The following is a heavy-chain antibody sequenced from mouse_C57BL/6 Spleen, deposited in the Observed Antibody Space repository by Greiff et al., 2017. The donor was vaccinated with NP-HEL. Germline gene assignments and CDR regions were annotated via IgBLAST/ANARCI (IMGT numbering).Heavy chain of an antibody. CDR3: ARHEGSSGTGFAY. J-gene: IGHJ3*01. V-gene: IGHV5-12*01. CDR1: GFTFSDYY. Sequence: EVQGVESGGGLVQPGGSLKLSCAASGFTFSDYYMYWVRQTPEKRLEWVAYISNGGGSTYYPDTVKGRFTISRDNAKNTLYLQMSRLKSEDTAMYYCARHEGSSGTGFAYWGQGTLVTVSA. CDR2: ISNGGGST. D-gene: IGHD3-2*02.